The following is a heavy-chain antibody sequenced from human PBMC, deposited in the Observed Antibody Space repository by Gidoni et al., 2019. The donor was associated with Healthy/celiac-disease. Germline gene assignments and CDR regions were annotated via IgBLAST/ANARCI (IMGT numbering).Heavy chain of an antibody. V-gene: IGHV4-34*01. J-gene: IGHJ5*02. Sequence: QVQLQQWGAGLLKPSETLSLSCAVYGGSFSDYYWSWIRQPPGKGLEWIGEINHSGSTNYNPSLKSRVTISGDTSKNQFSLKLSSVTAADTAVYYCARGQRIGDSNWFDPWGQGTLVTVSS. CDR3: ARGQRIGDSNWFDP. D-gene: IGHD2-21*02. CDR1: GGSFSDYY. CDR2: INHSGST.